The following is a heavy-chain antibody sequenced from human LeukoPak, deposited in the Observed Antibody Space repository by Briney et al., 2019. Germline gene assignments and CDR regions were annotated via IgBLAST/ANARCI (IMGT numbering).Heavy chain of an antibody. V-gene: IGHV4-39*07. Sequence: PSETLSLTCTVSGGSISSSSYYWGWIRQPPGKGLEWIGSIYYSGSTYYNPSLKSRVTISVDTSKNQFSLKLSSVTAADTAVYYCARDQFLQEKYYYGSGSSTYFDYWGQGTLVTVSS. CDR1: GGSISSSSYY. J-gene: IGHJ4*02. CDR2: IYYSGST. D-gene: IGHD3-10*01. CDR3: ARDQFLQEKYYYGSGSSTYFDY.